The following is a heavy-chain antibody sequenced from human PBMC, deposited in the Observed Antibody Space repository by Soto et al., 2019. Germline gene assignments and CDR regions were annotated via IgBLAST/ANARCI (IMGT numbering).Heavy chain of an antibody. D-gene: IGHD4-17*01. V-gene: IGHV4-39*01. CDR1: GGSISSGSYY. CDR3: GRQAVTRTIDN. Sequence: QLQLQASGPGLVKPSETLSLTCTVSGGSISSGSYYWGWIRQPPGKGLEWIGSINYSGSTYYNPSLKSLVTIFVATTNNQFSLKLTSVTAADTAVYYCGRQAVTRTIDNWGQGTRVTVSS. J-gene: IGHJ4*02. CDR2: INYSGST.